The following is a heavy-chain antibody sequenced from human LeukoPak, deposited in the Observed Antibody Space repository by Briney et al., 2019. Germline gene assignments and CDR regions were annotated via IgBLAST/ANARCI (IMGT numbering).Heavy chain of an antibody. CDR3: ARGHRTIKQDYFDY. J-gene: IGHJ4*02. V-gene: IGHV4-59*12. CDR1: GGSISSYY. D-gene: IGHD2-2*01. CDR2: IYNSGST. Sequence: SSETLSLTCTVSGGSISSYYWSWIRQPPGKGLEWIGYIYNSGSTNYNPSLKSRVTISVDTSKNQFSLKLSSVTATDTAVYYCARGHRTIKQDYFDYWGQGTLVTVSS.